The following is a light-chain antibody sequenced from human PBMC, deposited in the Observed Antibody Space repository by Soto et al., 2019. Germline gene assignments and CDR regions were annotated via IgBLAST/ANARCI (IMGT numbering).Light chain of an antibody. CDR3: QQSYSTPTIT. Sequence: DIQMTQSPSSLSTSVGDRVTITCRASQSIRNFLNWYQHKPGTAPKLLIHAASKLQSGVPSRFSGNGSGTDFTLTINRLEPEDFATYYCQQSYSTPTITFGQGTRLEIK. CDR1: QSIRNF. CDR2: AAS. V-gene: IGKV1-39*01. J-gene: IGKJ5*01.